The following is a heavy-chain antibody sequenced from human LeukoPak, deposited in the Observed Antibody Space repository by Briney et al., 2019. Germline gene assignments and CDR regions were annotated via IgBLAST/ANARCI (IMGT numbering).Heavy chain of an antibody. CDR1: GYTFTGHF. J-gene: IGHJ4*02. D-gene: IGHD5-12*01. Sequence: ASVKVSCTASGYTFTGHFMHWVRQAPGQGLEWMGWINPNTGDTNYAQKFQGRVTMTRDTTINTAYMDLSRLTSDDTAVYYCASYPRYMSSPPFDYWGQGTLVTVSS. CDR2: INPNTGDT. CDR3: ASYPRYMSSPPFDY. V-gene: IGHV1-2*02.